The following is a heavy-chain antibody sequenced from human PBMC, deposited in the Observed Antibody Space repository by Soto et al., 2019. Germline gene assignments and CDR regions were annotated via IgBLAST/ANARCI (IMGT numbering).Heavy chain of an antibody. D-gene: IGHD2-2*01. CDR3: ARGVVVVPAAPRFYYGTDV. Sequence: PGGSLRLSCAASGFTFSSYSMNWVRQAPGKGLEWVSSISSSSSYIYYADSVKGRFTISRDNAKNSLYLQMNSLRAEDTAVYYCARGVVVVPAAPRFYYGTDVWGQGTTVTVSS. CDR1: GFTFSSYS. V-gene: IGHV3-21*01. J-gene: IGHJ6*02. CDR2: ISSSSSYI.